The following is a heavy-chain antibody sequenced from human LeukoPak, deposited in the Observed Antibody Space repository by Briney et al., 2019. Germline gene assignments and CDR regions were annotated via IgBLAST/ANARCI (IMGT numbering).Heavy chain of an antibody. CDR1: GFTFDDYG. J-gene: IGHJ4*02. D-gene: IGHD3-22*01. CDR2: INWYGGST. CDR3: ARDLPRYYDSSGYTPYYFDY. V-gene: IGHV3-20*04. Sequence: PGGSLRLSCAASGFTFDDYGMSWVRQAPGKGLEWVSGINWYGGSTGYADSVKGRFTISRDNAKNSLYLQMNSLRAEDTALYYCARDLPRYYDSSGYTPYYFDYWGQGTPVTVSS.